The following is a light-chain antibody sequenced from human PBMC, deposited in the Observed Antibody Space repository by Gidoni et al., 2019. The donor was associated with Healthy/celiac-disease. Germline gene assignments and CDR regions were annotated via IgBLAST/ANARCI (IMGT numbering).Light chain of an antibody. CDR3: QQFNNYPFT. J-gene: IGKJ3*01. CDR1: KGISSS. Sequence: AIQLTPSPSSLSASVGDIFTITCRASKGISSSLAWYQQKPGKAPKLLIYDASSLESGVPSRFSGSGSGKDLTLTIRSLQPEDFATYYCQQFNNYPFTFGPGTKVDIK. V-gene: IGKV1D-13*01. CDR2: DAS.